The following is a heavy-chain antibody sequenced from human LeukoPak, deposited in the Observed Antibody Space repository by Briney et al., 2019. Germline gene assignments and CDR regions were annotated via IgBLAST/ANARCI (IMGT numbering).Heavy chain of an antibody. CDR2: IYYNGIS. Sequence: PSETLSLTRTVSGGSISGYYWSWIRQPPGKGLEWIAYIYYNGISNYNPSLKSRVIISVDSSKNQFSLKLTSVTAADTAVYYCAKILTGTGSTMDVWGQGTTVTVSS. CDR3: AKILTGTGSTMDV. D-gene: IGHD1-20*01. J-gene: IGHJ6*02. CDR1: GGSISGYY. V-gene: IGHV4-59*01.